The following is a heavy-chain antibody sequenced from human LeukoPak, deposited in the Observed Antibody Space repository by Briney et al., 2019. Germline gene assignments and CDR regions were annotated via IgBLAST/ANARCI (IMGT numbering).Heavy chain of an antibody. J-gene: IGHJ4*02. CDR2: IGDSGSGG. D-gene: IGHD4-23*01. V-gene: IGHV3-23*01. CDR3: SRIKYGGNSGYHFDY. CDR1: GFNFNYFA. Sequence: GGSLRLSCSASGFNFNYFAMSWIRQAPGKRLEWVSTIGDSGSGGSYADPVRGRFTISRDNSKNIVYLQMHSLRVDDSDVYYCSRIKYGGNSGYHFDYWGQGTLASVSS.